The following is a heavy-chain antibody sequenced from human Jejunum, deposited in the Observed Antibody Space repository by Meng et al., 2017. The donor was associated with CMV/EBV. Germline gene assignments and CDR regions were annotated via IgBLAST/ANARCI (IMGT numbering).Heavy chain of an antibody. D-gene: IGHD1-26*01. CDR1: GFTFGGFG. CDR3: AKEEGTGSTPDC. CDR2: IRYDGSNQ. Sequence: ASGFTFGGFGMHWVRQAPGKGLEWVAFIRYDGSNQYYADSVKGRFTISRDNSKNTLSLHMNSLRPEDTAVFYCAKEEGTGSTPDCWGQGTLVTVSS. V-gene: IGHV3-30*02. J-gene: IGHJ4*02.